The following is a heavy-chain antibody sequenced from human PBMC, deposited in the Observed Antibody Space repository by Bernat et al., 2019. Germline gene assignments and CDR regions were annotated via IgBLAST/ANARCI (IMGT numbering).Heavy chain of an antibody. CDR1: GFTFSSYW. V-gene: IGHV3-7*03. CDR3: ARETGGSSWYFPDMDV. CDR2: IKQDGSEK. D-gene: IGHD6-13*01. Sequence: EVQLVESGGGLVQPGGSLRLSCAASGFTFSSYWMSWVRQAPGKGLEWVANIKQDGSEKYYVDSVKGRFTISRDNAKNSLYLQMNSLRAEDTAVYYCARETGGSSWYFPDMDVWGKGTTVTVSS. J-gene: IGHJ6*03.